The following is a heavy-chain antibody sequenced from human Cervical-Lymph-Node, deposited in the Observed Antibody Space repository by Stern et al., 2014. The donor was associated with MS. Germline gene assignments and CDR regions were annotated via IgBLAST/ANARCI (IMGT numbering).Heavy chain of an antibody. CDR1: GGTFTGYT. J-gene: IGHJ6*02. CDR2: IIPIFGTA. D-gene: IGHD3-10*01. CDR3: ASSYHSGTYYYYYGMDV. Sequence: QLVQSGAEVKKPGSSVKVSCKASGGTFTGYTITWVRQAPGQGLEWVGGIIPIFGTADYAQKFQGRVTITADESTGTAAMELSSLRSEDTAVYYCASSYHSGTYYYYYGMDVWGQGTTVTVSS. V-gene: IGHV1-69*01.